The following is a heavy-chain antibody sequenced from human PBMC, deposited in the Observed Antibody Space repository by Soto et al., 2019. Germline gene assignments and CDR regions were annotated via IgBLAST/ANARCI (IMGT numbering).Heavy chain of an antibody. CDR3: AKGRNYYGSGSYPWFDP. CDR1: WLNFVNLG. J-gene: IGHJ5*02. CDR2: ISYDGSNK. D-gene: IGHD3-10*01. V-gene: IGHV3-30*18. Sequence: WGSLRVPYGASWLNFVNLGMPRVLKATSKGLEWVAVISYDGSNKYYADSVKGRFTISRDNSKNTLYLQMNSLRAEDTAVYYCAKGRNYYGSGSYPWFDPWGQGTLVTVSS.